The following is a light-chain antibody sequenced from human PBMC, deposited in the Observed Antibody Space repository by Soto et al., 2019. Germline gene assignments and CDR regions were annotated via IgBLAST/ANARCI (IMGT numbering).Light chain of an antibody. J-gene: IGLJ2*01. Sequence: QSVLTQPPSVTGAPGQRVTISCTGSNSNIGADYGVHWYQQFPETAPKLLIYDNTNRPSGVPDRFSGSKSGTSASLAITGLQAEDEADYYCQSYDRSLTGSIFGGGTKLTVL. V-gene: IGLV1-40*01. CDR3: QSYDRSLTGSI. CDR1: NSNIGADYG. CDR2: DNT.